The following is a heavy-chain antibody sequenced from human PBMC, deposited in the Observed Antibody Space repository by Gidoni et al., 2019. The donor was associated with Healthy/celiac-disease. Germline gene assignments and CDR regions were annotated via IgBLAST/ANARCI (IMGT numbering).Heavy chain of an antibody. CDR1: GGSFSGYY. Sequence: QVQLQQWGAGLLKPSETLSLTCAVYGGSFSGYYWSWIRQPPGKGLEWIGAINHSGSTNYNPSLKSRVTISVDTSKNQFSLKLSSVTAADTAVYYCARVRYYYDSSAPLRYGMDVWGQGTTVTVSS. D-gene: IGHD3-22*01. V-gene: IGHV4-34*01. CDR3: ARVRYYYDSSAPLRYGMDV. CDR2: INHSGST. J-gene: IGHJ6*02.